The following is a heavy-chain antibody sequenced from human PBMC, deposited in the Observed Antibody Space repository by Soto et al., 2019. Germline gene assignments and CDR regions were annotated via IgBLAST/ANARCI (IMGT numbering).Heavy chain of an antibody. CDR2: IYSGGST. V-gene: IGHV3-66*01. J-gene: IGHJ1*01. CDR3: ARDKIPDILTGYYDEH. CDR1: GFTVSSNY. D-gene: IGHD3-9*01. Sequence: EVQLVESGGGLVQPGGSLRLSCAASGFTVSSNYMSWVRQAPGKGLEWVSFIYSGGSTYYADSVKGRFTISRDNSKNTLYLQMNSLRAEDTAVYYCARDKIPDILTGYYDEHWGQGTLVTVSS.